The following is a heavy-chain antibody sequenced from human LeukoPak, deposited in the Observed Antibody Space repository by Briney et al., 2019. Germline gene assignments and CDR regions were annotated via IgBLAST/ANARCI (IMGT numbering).Heavy chain of an antibody. CDR3: ARRSGSDALDI. J-gene: IGHJ3*02. V-gene: IGHV5-51*01. D-gene: IGHD3-10*01. CDR2: IYPGDSYT. Sequence: KPGESLKISCKGSGYTFTNYWIGWVRLMPGKGLEWMGIIYPGDSYTTYSPSFQGQVTISADKSISTAYLQWRSLKASDTAMYYCARRSGSDALDIWGQGTMVTVSS. CDR1: GYTFTNYW.